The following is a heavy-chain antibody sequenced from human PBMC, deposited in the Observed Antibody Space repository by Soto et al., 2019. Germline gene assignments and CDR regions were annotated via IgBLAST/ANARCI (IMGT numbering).Heavy chain of an antibody. D-gene: IGHD4-17*01. CDR1: GNSFSSYV. J-gene: IGHJ6*04. V-gene: IGHV1-18*01. Sequence: QVHLVQSGGELKKPGASVKVSCRASGNSFSSYVISWVRQAPGQGLEWMGWISASNGDTNYAQKFQGRVIMTTDTSTNTADMEVSSLTSAVTAVYCYERWGDSRDYTCKMDVWGNGTTVNVSS. CDR2: ISASNGDT. CDR3: ERWGDSRDYTCKMDV.